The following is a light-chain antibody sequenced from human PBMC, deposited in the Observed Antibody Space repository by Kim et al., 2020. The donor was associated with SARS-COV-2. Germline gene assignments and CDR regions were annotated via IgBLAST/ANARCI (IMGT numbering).Light chain of an antibody. CDR3: QAWDSSIRV. V-gene: IGLV3-1*01. CDR2: QDS. Sequence: SYELTQPPSVSVSPGQTASITCSGDKLEAKYACWYQQKPGQSPVLVIYQDSKRPSGIPERFSGSNSGNTATLTISGTQAMDEADYYCQAWDSSIRVFGGGTQLTVL. CDR1: KLEAKY. J-gene: IGLJ3*02.